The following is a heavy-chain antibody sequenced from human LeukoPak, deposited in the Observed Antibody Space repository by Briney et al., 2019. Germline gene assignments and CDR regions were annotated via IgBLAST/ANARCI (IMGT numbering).Heavy chain of an antibody. CDR3: ARRSVLCSGGSCYYYDWYFDL. J-gene: IGHJ2*01. V-gene: IGHV5-51*01. CDR2: IYPGDSDT. D-gene: IGHD2-15*01. CDR1: GYSFTSYW. Sequence: GESLKISCKGSGYSFTSYWIGWVRQMPGKGLEGMGIIYPGDSDTRYSTSFQGQVTISADKSISTAYLQWSRLKASDTAMYHCARRSVLCSGGSCYYYDWYFDLWGRGTLVTVSS.